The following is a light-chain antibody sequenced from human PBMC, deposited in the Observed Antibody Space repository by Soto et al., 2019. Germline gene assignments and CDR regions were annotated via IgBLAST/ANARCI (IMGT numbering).Light chain of an antibody. Sequence: THMTQTPCTLSASVGDRVTISCGASQTISSWLAWYQQKPGKAPKLLIYKASTLKSGVPSRFSGSGSGTEFTLTICSLQPDDFATYYCQHYNSYSEAFGQGTKVDIK. V-gene: IGKV1-5*03. CDR2: KAS. J-gene: IGKJ1*01. CDR1: QTISSW. CDR3: QHYNSYSEA.